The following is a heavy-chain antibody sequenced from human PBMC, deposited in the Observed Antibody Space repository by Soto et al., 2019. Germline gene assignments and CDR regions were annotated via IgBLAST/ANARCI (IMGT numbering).Heavy chain of an antibody. CDR1: GFTFSSYG. Sequence: QVQLVESGGGVVQPGRSLRLSCAASGFTFSSYGMHWVRQAPGKGLEWVAVISYDGSNKYYADSVKGRFTISRDNSKNTLYLQINSLRAEDTAVYYCAKDADFWSGYYVYWGQGTLVTVSS. J-gene: IGHJ4*02. CDR3: AKDADFWSGYYVY. V-gene: IGHV3-30*18. CDR2: ISYDGSNK. D-gene: IGHD3-3*01.